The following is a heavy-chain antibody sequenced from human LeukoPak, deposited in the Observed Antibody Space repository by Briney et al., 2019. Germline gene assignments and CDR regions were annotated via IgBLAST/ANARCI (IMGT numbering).Heavy chain of an antibody. CDR2: INRDGSST. J-gene: IGHJ4*02. CDR3: AGGGYTYGLY. CDR1: GFSFSNSA. D-gene: IGHD5-18*01. V-gene: IGHV3-74*01. Sequence: GGSLRLSCAASGFSFSNSAMHWVRQAPGKGLVWVSRINRDGSSTSYADSVKRRFTISRDNTKNTLHLQMNSLRAEDTAVYYCAGGGYTYGLYWGQGDLVTVSS.